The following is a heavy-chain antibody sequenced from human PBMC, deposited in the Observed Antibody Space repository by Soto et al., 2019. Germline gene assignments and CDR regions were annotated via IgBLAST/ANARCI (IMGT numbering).Heavy chain of an antibody. Sequence: SAVKVSCKASGGTFSSYAISWVRQAPGQGLEWMGGIIPIFGTANYAQKFQGRVTITADESTSTAYMELSSLRSEDTAVYYCAIVLTVRLAARFDPCGQGTLAPVSS. CDR3: AIVLTVRLAARFDP. V-gene: IGHV1-69*13. CDR2: IIPIFGTA. CDR1: GGTFSSYA. J-gene: IGHJ5*02. D-gene: IGHD6-6*01.